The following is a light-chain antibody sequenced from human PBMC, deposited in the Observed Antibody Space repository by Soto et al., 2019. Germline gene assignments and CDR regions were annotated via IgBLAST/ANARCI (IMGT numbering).Light chain of an antibody. CDR3: QQYNSYPWT. CDR2: DAS. Sequence: DLQMTQSPSTLSASVGDRVTITCRASQSISSRLAWYQQKPGKAPKLLIYDASSLESGVPSRFSGSGSGTEFTLTISSLQPDDFATYYCQQYNSYPWTFGQGTKVEIK. J-gene: IGKJ1*01. V-gene: IGKV1-5*01. CDR1: QSISSR.